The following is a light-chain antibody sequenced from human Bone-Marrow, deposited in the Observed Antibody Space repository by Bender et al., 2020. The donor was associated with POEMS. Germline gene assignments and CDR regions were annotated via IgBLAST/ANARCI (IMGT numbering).Light chain of an antibody. Sequence: SYALTQPPSVSVSPGQTARITCSGDKLGDEYVHWYQQKPGQSPGLVIYEDSKRPSGIPERFSGSNSGNTATLTISGTQAMDEADYYCQAWDRNTPVFGGGTKLTVL. CDR3: QAWDRNTPV. CDR1: KLGDEY. J-gene: IGLJ2*01. V-gene: IGLV3-1*01. CDR2: EDS.